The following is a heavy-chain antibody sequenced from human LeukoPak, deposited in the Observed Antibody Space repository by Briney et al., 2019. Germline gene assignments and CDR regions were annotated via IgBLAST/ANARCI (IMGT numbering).Heavy chain of an antibody. CDR1: GYTFTSYY. V-gene: IGHV1-2*02. Sequence: ASVKVSYKASGYTFTSYYMHWVRQAPGQGLEWMGWINPNSGGTNYAQKFQGRVTMTRDTSISTAYMELSRLRSDDTAVYYCARVDCGGDCYSNWFDPWGQGTLVTVSS. D-gene: IGHD2-21*02. J-gene: IGHJ5*02. CDR3: ARVDCGGDCYSNWFDP. CDR2: INPNSGGT.